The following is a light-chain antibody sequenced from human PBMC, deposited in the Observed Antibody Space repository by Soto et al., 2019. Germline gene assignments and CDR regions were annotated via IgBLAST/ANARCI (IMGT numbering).Light chain of an antibody. CDR1: NVGSRS. CDR3: QVWEATGDQVV. Sequence: SYELTQPPSVSVAPGETARISCEGNNVGSRSVHWYQQKPGQAPFLVIYYDSDRPSGIPERFSGSNSRNTDTLIISRVEAGDEAAYYCQVWEATGDQVVFGGGTKLTVL. V-gene: IGLV3-21*01. CDR2: YDS. J-gene: IGLJ2*01.